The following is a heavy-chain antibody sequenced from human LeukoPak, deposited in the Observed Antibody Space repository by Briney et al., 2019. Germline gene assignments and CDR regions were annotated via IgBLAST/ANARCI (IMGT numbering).Heavy chain of an antibody. J-gene: IGHJ4*02. V-gene: IGHV3-23*01. CDR2: ISASGSST. Sequence: GGSLRLSCAASGFTFSSYAMSWLRQAPGKALKWVSAISASGSSTYYADSVKGQFIISRDNSKNTLYLQMNSLRAEDTAVYYCATRNGVVPVEDYWGQGTLVTVSS. CDR3: ATRNGVVPVEDY. D-gene: IGHD2-2*01. CDR1: GFTFSSYA.